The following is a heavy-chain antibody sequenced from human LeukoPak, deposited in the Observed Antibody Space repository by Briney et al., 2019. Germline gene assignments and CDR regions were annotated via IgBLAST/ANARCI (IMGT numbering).Heavy chain of an antibody. CDR2: ISGSGGST. J-gene: IGHJ4*02. V-gene: IGHV3-23*01. CDR3: GDLSH. CDR1: GFPFSSYA. Sequence: QTGGSLRPSFAAPGFPFSSYAMGWVRRAPGKGLEWVSAISGSGGSTYYADSVKGRFTISRDNSKNTLYLQMNSLRAEDTAVYYCGDLSHWGQGTLVTVSS.